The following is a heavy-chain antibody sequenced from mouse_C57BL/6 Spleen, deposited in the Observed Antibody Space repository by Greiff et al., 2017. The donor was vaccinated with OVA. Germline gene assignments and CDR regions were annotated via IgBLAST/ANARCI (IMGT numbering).Heavy chain of an antibody. CDR2: ILPGSGST. CDR1: GYTFTGYW. V-gene: IGHV1-9*01. J-gene: IGHJ2*01. CDR3: ARYGDYQPFDD. D-gene: IGHD2-13*01. Sequence: QVQLQQSGAELMKPGASVKLSCTATGYTFTGYWIDWVKQRPGHGLEWIGAILPGSGSTNYNETFKGKATFTAETSSNPAYMQLISLTTEDSAIYYCARYGDYQPFDDWGQGTTLTVSS.